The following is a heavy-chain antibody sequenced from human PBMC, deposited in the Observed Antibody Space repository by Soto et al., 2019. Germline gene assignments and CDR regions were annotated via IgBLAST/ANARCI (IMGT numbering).Heavy chain of an antibody. V-gene: IGHV1-24*01. CDR2: FDPEDGET. J-gene: IGHJ5*02. D-gene: IGHD2-21*02. CDR3: ATLPNCGGDCYTNWFDP. Sequence: ASVKVSCKVSGYTLTELSMHWVRQAPGKGLEWMGGFDPEDGETIYAQKFQGRVTMTEDTSTDTAYMELSSLRSEDTAVYYCATLPNCGGDCYTNWFDPWGQGTLVTVSS. CDR1: GYTLTELS.